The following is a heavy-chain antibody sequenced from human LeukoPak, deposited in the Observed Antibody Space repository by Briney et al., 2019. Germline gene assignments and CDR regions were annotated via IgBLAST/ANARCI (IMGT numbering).Heavy chain of an antibody. CDR2: IHHSGST. J-gene: IGHJ6*02. Sequence: SETLSLTCAVDGGSFSGYYWSWIRQPPRKGLEWIGVIHHSGSTNYNPSLKSGVTISVDTSKNQFSLKLSSVTAADTAVYYCARLVGGTIYGMDVWGQGTTVTVSS. CDR3: ARLVGGTIYGMDV. V-gene: IGHV4-34*01. D-gene: IGHD1-26*01. CDR1: GGSFSGYY.